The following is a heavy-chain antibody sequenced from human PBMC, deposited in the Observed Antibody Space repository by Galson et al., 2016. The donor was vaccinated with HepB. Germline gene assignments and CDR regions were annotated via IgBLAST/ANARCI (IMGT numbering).Heavy chain of an antibody. CDR3: AREDWGLSDS. V-gene: IGHV3-7*01. CDR1: GFAFSPYW. D-gene: IGHD3/OR15-3a*01. Sequence: SLRLSCAGSGFAFSPYWMTWNRQVPGKALEWVASITPDGSGKYYVDSVRGRFTISRDNAKNSLYLQMNSLRVDDTAVYYCAREDWGLSDSWGQGTLVTVSS. CDR2: ITPDGSGK. J-gene: IGHJ4*02.